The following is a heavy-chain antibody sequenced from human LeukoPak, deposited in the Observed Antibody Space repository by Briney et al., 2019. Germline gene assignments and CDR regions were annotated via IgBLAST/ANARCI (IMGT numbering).Heavy chain of an antibody. D-gene: IGHD3-16*01. J-gene: IGHJ4*02. CDR1: GGSFSDYF. V-gene: IGHV4-34*01. CDR3: ARTGGVNY. CDR2: VNHSGDT. Sequence: PSETLSLTCAVHGGSFSDYFWSWIRQSPGKGLEWIGEVNHSGDTYFNPSLKSRLTISVDTSKNQFSLKLSSVTAADTAVYYCARTGGVNYWGQGILVTVS.